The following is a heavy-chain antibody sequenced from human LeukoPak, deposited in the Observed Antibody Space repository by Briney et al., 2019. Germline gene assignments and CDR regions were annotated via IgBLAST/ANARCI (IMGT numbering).Heavy chain of an antibody. V-gene: IGHV4-34*01. CDR2: IHNSGTT. Sequence: SETLSLTCAVSGGPFSGYFWSWIRQSSGKGLEWIGEIHNSGTTNYNPSLNSRVTISEDTSKNQFYLNLSSVTAADTAVYYCARRYYYNLGSFPFDFWGQGTLVTASS. CDR3: ARRYYYNLGSFPFDF. D-gene: IGHD3-10*01. CDR1: GGPFSGYF. J-gene: IGHJ4*02.